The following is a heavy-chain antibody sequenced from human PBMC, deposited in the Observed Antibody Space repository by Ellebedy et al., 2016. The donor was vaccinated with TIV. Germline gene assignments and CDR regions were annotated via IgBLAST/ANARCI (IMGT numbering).Heavy chain of an antibody. CDR1: GFTITNYA. CDR2: ISISGDNT. CDR3: ADYVQASPIDH. V-gene: IGHV3-23*01. J-gene: IGHJ4*02. Sequence: GESLKISCVVPGFTITNYAMTWVRQAPGKGLQWVSGISISGDNTYYAASVKGRFTISRDSSKNTVYLQMNSLKVEDTAVYYCADYVQASPIDHWGQGTLVTVSS. D-gene: IGHD4-17*01.